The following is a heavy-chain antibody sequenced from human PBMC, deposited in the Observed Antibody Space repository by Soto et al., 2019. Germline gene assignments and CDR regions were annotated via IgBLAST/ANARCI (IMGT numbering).Heavy chain of an antibody. Sequence: EVQLVESGGGLVQPGGSLRLSCAVSGFTFSTYEMNWVRQAPGKGLEWGSDISRSGSTRYYADSVKGRFTISRDNAKNSLYLQMNSLRAEDTAVYYCARGDYYGSGSTYGMDVWGQGTTVTVSS. J-gene: IGHJ6*02. V-gene: IGHV3-48*03. CDR1: GFTFSTYE. CDR3: ARGDYYGSGSTYGMDV. D-gene: IGHD3-10*01. CDR2: ISRSGSTR.